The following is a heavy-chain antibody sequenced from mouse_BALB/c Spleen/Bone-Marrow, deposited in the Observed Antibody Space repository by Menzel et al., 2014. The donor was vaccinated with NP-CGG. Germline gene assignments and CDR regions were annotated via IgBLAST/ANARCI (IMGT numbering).Heavy chain of an antibody. Sequence: EVQLQQSGPELMKPGASVKISCKASGYSFTSYYKHWVKQSHGKSLEWIGYIDPFNGGTSYNQKFKGKATLTVDKSPSTAYMHLSSLTSEDSAVYYCARALLRPFAYWGQGTLVTVSA. J-gene: IGHJ3*01. CDR1: GYSFTSYY. CDR3: ARALLRPFAY. CDR2: IDPFNGGT. D-gene: IGHD1-2*01. V-gene: IGHV1S135*01.